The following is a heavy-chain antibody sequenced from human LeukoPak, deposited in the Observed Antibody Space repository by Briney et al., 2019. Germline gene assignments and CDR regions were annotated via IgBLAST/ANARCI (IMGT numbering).Heavy chain of an antibody. CDR1: GGSISSYY. CDR3: ARGGGSGYYPGDY. J-gene: IGHJ4*02. Sequence: PSETLSLTCTVSGGSISSYYWGWIRQPPGKGLQWIGYIYYSGSTNYDPSLESRVTMSVDTSKNQFSLKLSSVTAADTAVYYCARGGGSGYYPGDYWGQGTLVSVSS. CDR2: IYYSGST. V-gene: IGHV4-59*12. D-gene: IGHD3-22*01.